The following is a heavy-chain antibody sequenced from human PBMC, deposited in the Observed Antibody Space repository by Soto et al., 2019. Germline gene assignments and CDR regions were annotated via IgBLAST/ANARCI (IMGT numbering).Heavy chain of an antibody. CDR3: AKNRGLQYYFDY. CDR1: GFTFDSYA. Sequence: EVQLLESGGGLVQPGGSLRLSCAASGFTFDSYAMNWVRQAPGKGLEWVSTISGSGDYTYYTDSVKGRFTISRDNSKNMMYLQINSLRAEDTAVYYCAKNRGLQYYFDYWGQGTLVTVSS. V-gene: IGHV3-23*01. CDR2: ISGSGDYT. J-gene: IGHJ4*02.